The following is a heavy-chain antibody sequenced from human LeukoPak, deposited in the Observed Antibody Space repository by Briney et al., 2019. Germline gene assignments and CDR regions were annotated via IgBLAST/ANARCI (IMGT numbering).Heavy chain of an antibody. D-gene: IGHD3-10*01. CDR1: GFTFGDYA. CDR3: TREVNTMVRGVMAYYYYYYMDV. J-gene: IGHJ6*03. V-gene: IGHV3-49*04. Sequence: GGSLRLSCTASGFTFGDYAMSWVRQAPGKGLEWVGFIRSKTYDGTTEYAASVKGRFTISRDDSKSIAYLQMNSLKTEDTAVYYCTREVNTMVRGVMAYYYYYYMDVWGKGTTVTISS. CDR2: IRSKTYDGTT.